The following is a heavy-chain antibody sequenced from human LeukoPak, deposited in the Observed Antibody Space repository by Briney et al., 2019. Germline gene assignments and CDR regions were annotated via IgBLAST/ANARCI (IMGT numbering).Heavy chain of an antibody. CDR3: AREVMTAVTTWGYYYYYGMDV. CDR1: GFTFSSYW. Sequence: GGSLRLSCAASGFTFSSYWMSWVRQAPGKGLEWVANIKQDGSEKYYVDSVKGRFTISRDNAKNSLYLQMSSLRAEDTAVYYCAREVMTAVTTWGYYYYYGMDVWGQGTTVTVSS. V-gene: IGHV3-7*03. CDR2: IKQDGSEK. D-gene: IGHD4-17*01. J-gene: IGHJ6*02.